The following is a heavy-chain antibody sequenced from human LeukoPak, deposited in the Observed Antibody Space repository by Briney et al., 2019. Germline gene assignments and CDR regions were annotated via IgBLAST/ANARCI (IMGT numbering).Heavy chain of an antibody. J-gene: IGHJ4*02. Sequence: GGSLRLSCAASGFTFSSYGMNWVRQAPGKGLEWVSSITSSSSYIYYADSVKGRFTISRDNAKNTLYLQMNSLRAEDTAVYYCARELPATATFDYWGQGTLVTVSS. CDR3: ARELPATATFDY. D-gene: IGHD2-15*01. V-gene: IGHV3-21*01. CDR2: ITSSSSYI. CDR1: GFTFSSYG.